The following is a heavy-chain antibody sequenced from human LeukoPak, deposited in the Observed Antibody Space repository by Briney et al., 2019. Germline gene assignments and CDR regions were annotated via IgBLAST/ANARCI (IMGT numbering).Heavy chain of an antibody. CDR3: ARGHSPVTTKVSYFQH. D-gene: IGHD4-17*01. V-gene: IGHV4-34*01. J-gene: IGHJ1*01. CDR1: GGSFSGYY. CDR2: ISHSGST. Sequence: PSETLSLTCAVYGGSFSGYYWSWIRQPPGKRLEWIGEISHSGSTNYNPSLKSRVTILVDTSKNQFSLKLSSVTAADTAVYYCARGHSPVTTKVSYFQHWGQGTLVTVSS.